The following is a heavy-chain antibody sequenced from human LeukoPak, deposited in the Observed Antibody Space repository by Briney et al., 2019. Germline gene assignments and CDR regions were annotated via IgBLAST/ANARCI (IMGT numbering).Heavy chain of an antibody. Sequence: ASVKVFCKASGYTFTNNYLHWVRQAPGQGLEWMGMIYPRDGSTSYAQNFQGRVTVTRDTSTTTVHMELRGLRSEDTAVYYCARGGDGMDVWGQGTTVTVSS. V-gene: IGHV1-46*01. CDR1: GYTFTNNY. CDR2: IYPRDGST. CDR3: ARGGDGMDV. J-gene: IGHJ6*02.